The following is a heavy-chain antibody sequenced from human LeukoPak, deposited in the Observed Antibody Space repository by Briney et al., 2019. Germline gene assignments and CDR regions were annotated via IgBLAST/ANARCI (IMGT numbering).Heavy chain of an antibody. CDR3: ARDWVDY. J-gene: IGHJ4*02. CDR2: ISSSSSYI. V-gene: IGHV3-21*01. CDR1: TFSXYS. Sequence: TFSXYSMNWVRQXPGKGLEWVSSISSSSSYIYYADSVKGRFTISRDNAKNSLYLQMNSLRAEDTAVYYCARDWVDYWGQGTLVTVSS. D-gene: IGHD7-27*01.